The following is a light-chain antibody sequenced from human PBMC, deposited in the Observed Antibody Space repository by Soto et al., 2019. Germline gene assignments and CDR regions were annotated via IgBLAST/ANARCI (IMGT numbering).Light chain of an antibody. CDR1: QSVNSY. V-gene: IGKV3-15*01. CDR3: QQYNQWPLT. Sequence: ETVMTQSSATLSVSPGERATLSCRAGQSVNSYLAWYQQKPGQAPRLLIRGASARATGIPARFSGSGSGTEFTLTISSLQSEDFAVYYCQQYNQWPLTFGGGTKVDIK. J-gene: IGKJ4*01. CDR2: GAS.